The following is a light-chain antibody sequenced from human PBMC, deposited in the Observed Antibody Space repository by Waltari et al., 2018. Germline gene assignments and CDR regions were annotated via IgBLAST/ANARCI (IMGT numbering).Light chain of an antibody. CDR2: EVT. J-gene: IGLJ2*01. V-gene: IGLV2-23*02. CDR1: SSDVGSFHL. Sequence: QSALTHPASVSGSPGQSITISCTGTSSDVGSFHLVSWYQQHPGKAPNLVISEVTNRPSRVSNRFSGSKSGNTASLTISGRQAEDEAEYYCCSCAGSRTFHVIFGGGTKLTVL. CDR3: CSCAGSRTFHVI.